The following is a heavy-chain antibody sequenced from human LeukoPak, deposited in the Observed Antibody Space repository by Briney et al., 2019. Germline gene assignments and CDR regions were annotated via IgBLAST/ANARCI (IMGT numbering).Heavy chain of an antibody. CDR3: VRARWQLVPYIDS. V-gene: IGHV1-2*02. Sequence: ASVTLSCTASGSTFTVYNMHWVRQAPGQGLGWMGWINPNSGGTNSAQTFPGRGAMTRATSISTAYLELASLKSDETAVYFCVRARWQLVPYIDSGGQGTLVTVSS. J-gene: IGHJ4*02. CDR2: INPNSGGT. CDR1: GSTFTVYN. D-gene: IGHD6-6*01.